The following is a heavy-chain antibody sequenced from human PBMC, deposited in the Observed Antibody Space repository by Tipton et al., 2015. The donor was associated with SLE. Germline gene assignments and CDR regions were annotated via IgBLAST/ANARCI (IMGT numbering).Heavy chain of an antibody. Sequence: TLSLTCAVYGGSFSGYYWSWIRQPPGKGLEWIGEINHSGSANYNPSLKSRLTISVDTSKNQFSLKLSSVTAADTAVYYCARDSTPGRGYSYGLYMDVWGKGTTVTVSS. V-gene: IGHV4-34*01. CDR2: INHSGSA. J-gene: IGHJ6*03. CDR1: GGSFSGYY. D-gene: IGHD5-18*01. CDR3: ARDSTPGRGYSYGLYMDV.